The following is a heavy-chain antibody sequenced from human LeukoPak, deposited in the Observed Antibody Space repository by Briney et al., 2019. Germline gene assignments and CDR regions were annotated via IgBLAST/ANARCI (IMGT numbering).Heavy chain of an antibody. CDR2: ITVNGGGI. CDR3: AKDPNGDYVGAFDG. V-gene: IGHV3-23*01. Sequence: GGSLRLSCAPSGFTINIYAMTWVRQAPGKGLEWVSSITVNGGGISYADSVKGRFTISRDNSKNTLYLQMSSLRAEDTAVYYCAKDPNGDYVGAFDGWDQGTRVTVSS. J-gene: IGHJ3*01. D-gene: IGHD4-17*01. CDR1: GFTINIYA.